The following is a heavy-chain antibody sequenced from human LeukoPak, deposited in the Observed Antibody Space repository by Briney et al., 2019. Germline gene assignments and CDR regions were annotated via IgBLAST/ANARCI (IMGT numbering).Heavy chain of an antibody. J-gene: IGHJ4*02. CDR2: ISSSSSYI. CDR3: ASEKIGYCSSTSCYGGGYFDY. CDR1: RFTFSSYS. V-gene: IGHV3-21*01. Sequence: GGSLRLSCVASRFTFSSYSMNWVRQAPGKGLEWVSSISSSSSYIYYADSVKGRFTISRDNAKNSLYLQVNSLRAEDTAVYYCASEKIGYCSSTSCYGGGYFDYWGQGTLVTVSS. D-gene: IGHD2-2*01.